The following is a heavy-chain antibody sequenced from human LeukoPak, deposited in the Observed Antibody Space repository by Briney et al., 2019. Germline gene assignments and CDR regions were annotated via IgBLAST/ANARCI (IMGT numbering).Heavy chain of an antibody. V-gene: IGHV4-59*12. D-gene: IGHD7-27*01. CDR1: GGSISSYY. J-gene: IGHJ4*02. CDR3: ARFNWGYFDY. CDR2: IYHSGST. Sequence: SETLSLTCTVSGGSISSYYWSWIRQPPGKGLEWIGYIYHSGSTYYNPSLKSRVTISVDRSKNQFSLKLSSVTAADTAVYYCARFNWGYFDYWGQGTLVTVSS.